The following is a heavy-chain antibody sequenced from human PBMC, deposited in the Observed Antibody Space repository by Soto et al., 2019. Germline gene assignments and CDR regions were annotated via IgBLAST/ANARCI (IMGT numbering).Heavy chain of an antibody. V-gene: IGHV3-48*03. CDR1: GFTFSSYE. CDR3: AKARIGFLGAFDI. Sequence: EVQLVESGGGLVQPGGSLRLSCAASGFTFSSYEMNWVRQAPGKGLEWVSYISSSGSPIYYADSVKGRFTISRDNAKNSVYLQMNSLRAEDTAVYYCAKARIGFLGAFDIWGQGTMVTVSS. D-gene: IGHD2-2*03. J-gene: IGHJ3*02. CDR2: ISSSGSPI.